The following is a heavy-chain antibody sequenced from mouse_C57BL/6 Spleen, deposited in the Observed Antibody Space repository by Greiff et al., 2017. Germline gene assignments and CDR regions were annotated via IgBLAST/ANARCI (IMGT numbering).Heavy chain of an antibody. CDR3: TPPYYDYDGGAWFAY. D-gene: IGHD2-4*01. J-gene: IGHJ3*01. Sequence: EVQLQQSGAELVRPGASVKLSCTASGFNIKDDYMHWVKQRPEQGLEWIGWIDPENGDTEYASKFQGKATITADTSSNTAYLQLSSLTSEDTAVYYCTPPYYDYDGGAWFAYWGQGTLVTVSA. V-gene: IGHV14-4*01. CDR1: GFNIKDDY. CDR2: IDPENGDT.